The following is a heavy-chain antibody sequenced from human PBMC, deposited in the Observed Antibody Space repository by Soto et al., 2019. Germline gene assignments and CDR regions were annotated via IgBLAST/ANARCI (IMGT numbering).Heavy chain of an antibody. CDR3: ARRYCGGDCRGTFDI. Sequence: QVQLQESGPGLVKPSETLSLTCTVSGGSISSYYWSWIRQPPGKGLEWIGYVYDTGSTNYNPSLESRVTISVETSKHQFSLKLSSVTAADTAVYYCARRYCGGDCRGTFDIWGQGPKVTVSS. D-gene: IGHD2-21*02. J-gene: IGHJ3*02. CDR2: VYDTGST. CDR1: GGSISSYY. V-gene: IGHV4-59*01.